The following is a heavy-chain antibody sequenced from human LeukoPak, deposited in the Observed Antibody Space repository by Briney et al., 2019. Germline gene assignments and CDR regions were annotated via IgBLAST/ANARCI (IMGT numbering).Heavy chain of an antibody. CDR1: GFTFSSYE. Sequence: GGSLRLSCAASGFTFSSYEMNWVRQAPGKGREWVSYISSSGSTIYYADSVKGRFTISRDNAKTSLYLQMNSLRAEDTAVYYCARASGYGLDLDYWGQGTLVTVSS. D-gene: IGHD5-18*01. CDR2: ISSSGSTI. J-gene: IGHJ4*02. CDR3: ARASGYGLDLDY. V-gene: IGHV3-48*03.